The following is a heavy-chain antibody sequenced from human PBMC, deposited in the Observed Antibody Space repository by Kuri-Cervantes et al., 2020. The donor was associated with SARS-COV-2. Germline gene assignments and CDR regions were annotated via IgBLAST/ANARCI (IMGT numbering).Heavy chain of an antibody. CDR3: ASLGYCSSTSCYGWYFDL. V-gene: IGHV4-39*01. J-gene: IGHJ2*01. Sequence: WIRQPPGKGLEWIGSIYYSGSTYYTPSLKSRVTISVDTSKNQFSLKLSSVTAADTAVYYCASLGYCSSTSCYGWYFDLWGRGTLVTDSS. CDR2: IYYSGST. D-gene: IGHD2-2*01.